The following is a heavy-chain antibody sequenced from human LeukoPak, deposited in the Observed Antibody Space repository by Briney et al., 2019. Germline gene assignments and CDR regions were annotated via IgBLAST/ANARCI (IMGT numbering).Heavy chain of an antibody. J-gene: IGHJ6*03. V-gene: IGHV4-38-2*02. CDR1: GYSISSGYY. CDR2: IYHSGST. CDR3: ARAGPNYYYYYMDV. D-gene: IGHD3-10*01. Sequence: SETLSLTCTVSGYSISSGYYWGWIRQPPGQGLEWIGSIYHSGSTYYNPSLKSRVTISVDTSKNQFSLKLSSVTAADTAVYYCARAGPNYYYYYMDVWGKGTTVTVSS.